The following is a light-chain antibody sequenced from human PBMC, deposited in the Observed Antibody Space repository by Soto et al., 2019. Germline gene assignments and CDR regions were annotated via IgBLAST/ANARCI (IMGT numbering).Light chain of an antibody. CDR3: QQRDDWPLT. CDR2: DVS. J-gene: IGKJ4*01. Sequence: EIVLTQSPATLSLSPGEGATLSCRASQSVKRRLGWYQQKPGQAPTLLIYDVSNRATGIPARFSGSGSDTDFTLTISSLEPEDFAIYDCQQRDDWPLTFSGGTRVEIK. CDR1: QSVKRR. V-gene: IGKV3-11*01.